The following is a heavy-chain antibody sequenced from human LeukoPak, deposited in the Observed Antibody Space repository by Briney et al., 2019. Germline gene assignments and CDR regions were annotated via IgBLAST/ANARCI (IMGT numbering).Heavy chain of an antibody. CDR1: GFTFSDYS. V-gene: IGHV3-21*01. J-gene: IGHJ4*02. Sequence: GGSLRLSCAASGFTFSDYSMNWVRQAPGKGLSWVSSITSSRTYIYYADCVKGRFTISRDNAKNSLFLQMNSLRAEDTAVYYCARVWGAWSILDCWGQRTLVTVSS. D-gene: IGHD6-19*01. CDR2: ITSSRTYI. CDR3: ARVWGAWSILDC.